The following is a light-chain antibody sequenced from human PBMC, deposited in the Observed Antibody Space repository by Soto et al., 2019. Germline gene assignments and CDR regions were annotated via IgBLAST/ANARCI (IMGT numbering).Light chain of an antibody. Sequence: EIVLTQSPATLSLSPGERATLSCRASQSVSSYLAWYQQKPGQTPRLLIYGTSNSATGIPARFRGSGSGTDFTLTINNLQPEDVATYYCQRYYNAPFTFGGGTKVEIK. V-gene: IGKV3-11*01. CDR2: GTS. J-gene: IGKJ4*01. CDR1: QSVSSY. CDR3: QRYYNAPFT.